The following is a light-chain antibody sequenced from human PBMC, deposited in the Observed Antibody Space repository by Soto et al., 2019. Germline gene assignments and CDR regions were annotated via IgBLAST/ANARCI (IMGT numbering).Light chain of an antibody. CDR2: DAS. CDR1: QSISSW. J-gene: IGKJ1*01. Sequence: IHQTKSNFTLSASVGDRETITCRASQSISSWLAWYQQKPGKAPKLLIYDASSLESGVPSRFSGSGSGTEFALTISSLQPDDFATYYCQQYNSYLWTFGQGSKVDIK. CDR3: QQYNSYLWT. V-gene: IGKV1-5*01.